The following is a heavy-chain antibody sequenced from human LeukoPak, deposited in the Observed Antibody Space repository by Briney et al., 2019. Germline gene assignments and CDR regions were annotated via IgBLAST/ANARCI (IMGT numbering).Heavy chain of an antibody. CDR1: GYTFTRFP. D-gene: IGHD7-27*01. V-gene: IGHV1-8*01. J-gene: IGHJ4*02. Sequence: ASVKVSCKASGYTFTRFPMNWVRQAPGQGLEWMGWMSPNSGNTGYAQKFQGRVTMTRDTSTGTAYLELSSLRSEDSAVYYCVRTPPNWGADFWGQGTLVTVSS. CDR2: MSPNSGNT. CDR3: VRTPPNWGADF.